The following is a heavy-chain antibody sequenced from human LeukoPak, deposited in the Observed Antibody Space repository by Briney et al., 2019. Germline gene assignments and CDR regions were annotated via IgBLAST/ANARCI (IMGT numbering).Heavy chain of an antibody. CDR1: GYAFTTNW. J-gene: IGHJ4*02. V-gene: IGHV5-51*01. CDR2: IYPADSDT. D-gene: IGHD1-26*01. Sequence: RGESLKISCKGSGYAFTTNWIGWVRQMPGKGLEWMGIIYPADSDTRYSPSFQGQVTISADESISTAYLQWNSLKASDTAMYYCARPGYSGSLEYWGQGTLVTVSS. CDR3: ARPGYSGSLEY.